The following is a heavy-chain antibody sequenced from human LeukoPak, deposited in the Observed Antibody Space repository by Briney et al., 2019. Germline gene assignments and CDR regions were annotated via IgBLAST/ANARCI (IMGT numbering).Heavy chain of an antibody. V-gene: IGHV1-18*01. J-gene: IGHJ4*02. CDR1: GYTFTSYG. CDR3: ARVSAAMVYMDPDY. CDR2: ISACNGNT. D-gene: IGHD5-18*01. Sequence: ASVKVSCKASGYTFTSYGISWVRQAPGQGLEWMGWISACNGNTNYAQKLQGRVTMTTDTSTSTAYMELRSLRSDDTAVYYCARVSAAMVYMDPDYWGQGTLVTVSS.